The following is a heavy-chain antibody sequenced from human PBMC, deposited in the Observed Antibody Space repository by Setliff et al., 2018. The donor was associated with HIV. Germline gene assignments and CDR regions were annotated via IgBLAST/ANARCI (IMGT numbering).Heavy chain of an antibody. CDR3: AREVDVVTTSDAFDI. D-gene: IGHD2-21*02. Sequence: SETLSLTCNVSGFSFRNSFYNWGWIRQPPGKGLEWIGTIYYSGTTYYNPSLKSRVTMSIDTSKNQFSLSLTSVTDADTAVYYCAREVDVVTTSDAFDIWGQGTMVTVSS. V-gene: IGHV4-39*02. CDR2: IYYSGTT. CDR1: GFSFRNSFYN. J-gene: IGHJ3*02.